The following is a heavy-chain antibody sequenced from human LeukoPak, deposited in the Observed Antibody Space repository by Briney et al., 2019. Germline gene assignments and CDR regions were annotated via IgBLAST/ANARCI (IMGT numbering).Heavy chain of an antibody. CDR2: IKTDGSIT. CDR1: GFSFGVYW. D-gene: IGHD6-19*01. CDR3: ARVASGWASYYYYMDV. J-gene: IGHJ6*03. Sequence: GGSLRLSCAASGFSFGVYWMHWVRQAPGKGPVWVSRIKTDGSITDYADSVKGRFTISRDNAKNTLYLQMNSLRVEDTAVYYCARVASGWASYYYYMDVWGRGAAVTVSS. V-gene: IGHV3-74*01.